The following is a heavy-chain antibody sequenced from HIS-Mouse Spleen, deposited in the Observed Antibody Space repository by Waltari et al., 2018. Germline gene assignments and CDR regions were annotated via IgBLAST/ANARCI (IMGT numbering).Heavy chain of an antibody. J-gene: IGHJ4*02. CDR3: ARGHDYSNYFDY. Sequence: QVQLVQSGAEVKTPWASVKVPCKASGYTFTSYAITRWRQAPGQGLGWMGWMTPNSGNTGYAQKFQGRVTMTRNTSISTAYMELSSLRSEDTAVYYCARGHDYSNYFDYWGQGTLVTVSS. CDR2: MTPNSGNT. D-gene: IGHD4-4*01. CDR1: GYTFTSYA. V-gene: IGHV1-8*02.